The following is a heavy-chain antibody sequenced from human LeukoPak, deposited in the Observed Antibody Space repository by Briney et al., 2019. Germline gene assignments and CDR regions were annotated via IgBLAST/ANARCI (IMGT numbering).Heavy chain of an antibody. CDR2: ISAYNGNT. CDR3: ARTPQSYDFWSGYPAYYYYYYMDV. J-gene: IGHJ6*03. Sequence: ASVKVSCKASGYTFTSYGISWVRQAPGQGLEWMGWISAYNGNTNYAQKLQGRVTMTTDTSTSTAYMELRSLRSDDAAAYYCARTPQSYDFWSGYPAYYYYYYMDVWGKGTTVTVSS. CDR1: GYTFTSYG. V-gene: IGHV1-18*01. D-gene: IGHD3-3*01.